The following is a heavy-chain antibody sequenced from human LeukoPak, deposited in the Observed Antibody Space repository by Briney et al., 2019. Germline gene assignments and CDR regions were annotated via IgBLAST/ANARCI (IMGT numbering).Heavy chain of an antibody. CDR3: ARHVRAAPFDY. D-gene: IGHD2-2*01. J-gene: IGHJ4*02. CDR1: GYSFTSYW. Sequence: GESLKISCKGSGYSFTSYWIGWVRQMPGKGLEWVGIIYPGDSETRYSPSLQGQVTISADKSINTAYLHWSSLKASDTAMYYCARHVRAAPFDYWGQGTRVTVSS. CDR2: IYPGDSET. V-gene: IGHV5-51*01.